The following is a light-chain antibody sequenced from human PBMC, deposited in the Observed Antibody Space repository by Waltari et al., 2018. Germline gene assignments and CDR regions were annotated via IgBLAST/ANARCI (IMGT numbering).Light chain of an antibody. J-gene: IGLJ3*02. CDR2: DTS. CDR1: TGAVTSGHY. Sequence: QAVVTQEPSLTVSPGGTVTLTCGSSTGAVTSGHYPYWFQQKPGQAPRTLIYDTSNKHSWTPARFSGSLRGCKAALTLSGAQPEDEAEYYCLLSYSGARPSGVFGGGTKLTVL. V-gene: IGLV7-46*01. CDR3: LLSYSGARPSGV.